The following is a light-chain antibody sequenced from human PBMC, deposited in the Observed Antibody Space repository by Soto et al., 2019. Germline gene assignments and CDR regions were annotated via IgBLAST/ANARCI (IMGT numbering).Light chain of an antibody. J-gene: IGLJ3*02. CDR2: GNG. CDR3: ASWDSRLSAGV. V-gene: IGLV1-40*01. Sequence: QSVLTQPPSVSGAPGQRVTISCSGTSSSIGAGYEVHWYHQLPGTAPKLVVSGNGNRPSGVPDRLSASKSGTSASLAITGLQTGDEAVYYCASWDSRLSAGVFGGGTKVTVL. CDR1: SSSIGAGYE.